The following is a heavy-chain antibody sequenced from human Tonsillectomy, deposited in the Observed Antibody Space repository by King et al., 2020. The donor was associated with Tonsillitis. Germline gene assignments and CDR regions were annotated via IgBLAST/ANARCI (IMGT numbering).Heavy chain of an antibody. CDR3: GREYWGAFDI. CDR2: INSSGTNT. J-gene: IGHJ3*02. V-gene: IGHV3-11*06. CDR1: GFTFSDYY. Sequence: QVQLVESGGGLVKPGGSLRLSCAASGFTFSDYYMSWIRQAPGKGLEWISLINSSGTNTNYVDSVRGRFTFSRDNAKNSMFLQMNSLRVEDTGVYYCGREYWGAFDIWGQGTMVTVSS. D-gene: IGHD2-8*02.